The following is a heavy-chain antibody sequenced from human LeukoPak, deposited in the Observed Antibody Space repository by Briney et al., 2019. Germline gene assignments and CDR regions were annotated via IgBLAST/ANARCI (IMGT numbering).Heavy chain of an antibody. CDR2: ISAYNGNT. Sequence: ASVKVSCKASGYTFTSYGISWVRQAPGQGLEWMGWISAYNGNTNYTQKLQGRVTVTTDTSTSTAYMELRSLRSDDTAVYYCARDLARIIPAATTFDYWGQGTLVTVSS. V-gene: IGHV1-18*01. CDR1: GYTFTSYG. J-gene: IGHJ4*02. D-gene: IGHD2-2*01. CDR3: ARDLARIIPAATTFDY.